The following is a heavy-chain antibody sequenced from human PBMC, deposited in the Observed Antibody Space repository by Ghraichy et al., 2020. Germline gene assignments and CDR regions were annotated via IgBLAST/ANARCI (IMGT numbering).Heavy chain of an antibody. D-gene: IGHD3-22*01. Sequence: SETLSLTCTVSGGSIISYYWSWIRQPPGKGLEWIGYIYYSGSSNYNPSLKSRVTISVDTSKNQFYLKLSTVTAADTAVYYCARDRYNYYDSSGSFDYWGQGTLVTVSS. J-gene: IGHJ4*02. CDR3: ARDRYNYYDSSGSFDY. V-gene: IGHV4-59*01. CDR1: GGSIISYY. CDR2: IYYSGSS.